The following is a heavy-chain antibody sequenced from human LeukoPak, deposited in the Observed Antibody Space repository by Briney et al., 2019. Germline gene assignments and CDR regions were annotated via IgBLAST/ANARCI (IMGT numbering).Heavy chain of an antibody. CDR1: GVSISSHY. CDR3: ARVWMDGYFDY. V-gene: IGHV4-4*07. CDR2: IYTSGST. D-gene: IGHD3-3*01. J-gene: IGHJ4*02. Sequence: SGTLSLTCTVSGVSISSHYWSWIRQPPGKGLEWIGRIYTSGSTNHNPSLKSRVTMSLDTSKKQFSLKLTSVTAADTAVYYCARVWMDGYFDYWGQGTLVAVSS.